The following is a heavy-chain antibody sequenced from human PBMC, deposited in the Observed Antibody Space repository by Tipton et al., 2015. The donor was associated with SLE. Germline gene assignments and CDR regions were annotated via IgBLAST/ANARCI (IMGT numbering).Heavy chain of an antibody. CDR3: ARTAGRSVKLWYFDL. D-gene: IGHD6-13*01. Sequence: SLRLSCAASGFTFGDFAMHWVRQAPGKGLEWVAATWYDGSKKFYADPVKSRFTISRDNSKNTLYLQLNSLRAEDTAVYYCARTAGRSVKLWYFDLWGRGTLITVSS. CDR1: GFTFGDFA. J-gene: IGHJ2*01. CDR2: TWYDGSKK. V-gene: IGHV3-33*01.